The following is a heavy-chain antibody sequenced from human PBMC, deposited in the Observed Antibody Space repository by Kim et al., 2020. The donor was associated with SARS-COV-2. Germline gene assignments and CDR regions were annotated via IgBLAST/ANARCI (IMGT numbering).Heavy chain of an antibody. CDR2: IYHSGST. CDR1: GGSISSSNW. J-gene: IGHJ6*02. CDR3: ARDGDSSGWYRGLQGPLGYYYYYGMDV. Sequence: SETLSLTCAVSGGSISSSNWWSWVRQPPGKGLEWIGEIYHSGSTNYNPSLKSRVTISVDKSKNQFSLKLSSVTAADTAVYYCARDGDSSGWYRGLQGPLGYYYYYGMDVWGQGTTVTVSS. V-gene: IGHV4-4*02. D-gene: IGHD6-19*01.